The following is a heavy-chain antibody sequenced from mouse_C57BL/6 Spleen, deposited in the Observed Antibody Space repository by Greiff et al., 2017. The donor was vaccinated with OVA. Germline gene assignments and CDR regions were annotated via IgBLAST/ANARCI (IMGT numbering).Heavy chain of an antibody. Sequence: VQLQQSGAELVRPGTSVKVSCKASGYAFTNYLIEWVKQRPGQGLEWIGVINPGSGGTNYNEKFKGKATLTADKSSSTAYMQLSSLTSEDSAVYFCAIVGVTAPSYWGQGTTLTVSS. J-gene: IGHJ2*01. V-gene: IGHV1-54*01. D-gene: IGHD2-2*01. CDR3: AIVGVTAPSY. CDR2: INPGSGGT. CDR1: GYAFTNYL.